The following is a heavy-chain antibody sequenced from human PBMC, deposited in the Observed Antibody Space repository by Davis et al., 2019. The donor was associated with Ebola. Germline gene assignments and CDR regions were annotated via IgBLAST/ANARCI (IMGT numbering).Heavy chain of an antibody. CDR1: GGSFSGYY. Sequence: PSETLSLTCAVYGGSFSGYYWSWIRQPPGKGLEWIGEINHSGSTNYNPSLKSRVTISVDTSKNQFSLKLSSATDADTAVYYCARGPRAILYWWCMPGPEPQDNWFDPWGQGTLVTVSS. CDR3: ARGPRAILYWWCMPGPEPQDNWFDP. V-gene: IGHV4-34*01. J-gene: IGHJ5*02. D-gene: IGHD2-8*02. CDR2: INHSGST.